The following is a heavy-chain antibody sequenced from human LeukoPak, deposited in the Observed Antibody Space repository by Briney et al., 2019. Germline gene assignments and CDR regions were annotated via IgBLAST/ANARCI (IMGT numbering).Heavy chain of an antibody. J-gene: IGHJ3*02. D-gene: IGHD6-19*01. CDR1: GFTFSTYA. V-gene: IGHV3-23*01. CDR3: AKGGSGRYNSAFDI. CDR2: SSGSGDST. Sequence: SGGSLRLSCAASGFTFSTYAMTWVRRAPGKGLEWVSVSSGSGDSTDYADSVRGRFTISRDNSKNTLYLQMNSLRAEDTAVYYCAKGGSGRYNSAFDIWGQGTMVTVSS.